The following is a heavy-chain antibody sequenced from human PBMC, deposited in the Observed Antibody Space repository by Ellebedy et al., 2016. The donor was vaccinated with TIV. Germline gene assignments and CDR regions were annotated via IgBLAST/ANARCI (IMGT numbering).Heavy chain of an antibody. CDR1: GFTFSEHA. CDR2: FSGSGRTT. Sequence: PGGSLRLSCEAPGFTFSEHAMSWVRQAPGKGLEWVSSFSGSGRTTYYADYVKGRLTISRDNSKNTVYLQMNSLRAEDTATFFCARRAGLDYDILTGYWVWRYFDFWGQGTPVTVSS. J-gene: IGHJ4*02. CDR3: ARRAGLDYDILTGYWVWRYFDF. D-gene: IGHD3-9*01. V-gene: IGHV3-23*01.